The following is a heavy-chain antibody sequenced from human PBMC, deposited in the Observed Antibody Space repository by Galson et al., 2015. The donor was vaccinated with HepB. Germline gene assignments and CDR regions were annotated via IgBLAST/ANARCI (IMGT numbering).Heavy chain of an antibody. Sequence: SLRLSCAASGLMFNNYWMSWVRQAPGKGLEWVASIKQDGTEKYYVDSVKGRFTISRDNAKNSLYLQMNSLRAEDTAVYFCAADSTGYHYAFWGQGTLVTVSS. J-gene: IGHJ4*02. CDR3: AADSTGYHYAF. D-gene: IGHD3-22*01. CDR1: GLMFNNYW. V-gene: IGHV3-7*03. CDR2: IKQDGTEK.